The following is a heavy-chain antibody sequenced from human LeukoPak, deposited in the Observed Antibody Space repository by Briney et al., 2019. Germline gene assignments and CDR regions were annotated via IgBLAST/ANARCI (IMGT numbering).Heavy chain of an antibody. CDR1: GGTFSSYA. Sequence: SVKVSFKASGGTFSSYAISWVRQAPGQGLEWMGRIIPILGIANYAQKFQGRVTITADKSTSTAYMELSSLRSEDTAVYYCARDKRVLGDYWGQGTLVTVSS. CDR3: ARDKRVLGDY. CDR2: IIPILGIA. J-gene: IGHJ4*02. D-gene: IGHD6-6*01. V-gene: IGHV1-69*04.